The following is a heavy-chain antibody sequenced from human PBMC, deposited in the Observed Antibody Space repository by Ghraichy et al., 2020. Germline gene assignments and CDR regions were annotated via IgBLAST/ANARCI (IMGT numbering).Heavy chain of an antibody. V-gene: IGHV3-33*01. CDR2: IWYDGSNK. Sequence: GGSLRLSCAASGFTFSSYGMHWVRQAPGKGLEWVAVIWYDGSNKYYADSVKGRFTISRDNSKNTLYLQMNSLRAEDTAVYYCARKDYGDYVGYWGQGTLVTVSS. D-gene: IGHD4-17*01. CDR3: ARKDYGDYVGY. CDR1: GFTFSSYG. J-gene: IGHJ4*02.